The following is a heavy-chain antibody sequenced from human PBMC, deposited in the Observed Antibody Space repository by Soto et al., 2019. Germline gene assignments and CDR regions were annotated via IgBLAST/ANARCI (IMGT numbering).Heavy chain of an antibody. CDR2: ISWNSGSI. Sequence: EVQLVESGGGLVQPGRSLRLSCAASGFTFDDYAMHWVRQAPGKGLEWVSGISWNSGSIGYADSVKGRFTISRDNAKNSLYLQMNSLRAEDTALYYCAKDRGLVLSFYFDYWGQGTLVNGSS. V-gene: IGHV3-9*01. CDR1: GFTFDDYA. D-gene: IGHD6-19*01. J-gene: IGHJ4*02. CDR3: AKDRGLVLSFYFDY.